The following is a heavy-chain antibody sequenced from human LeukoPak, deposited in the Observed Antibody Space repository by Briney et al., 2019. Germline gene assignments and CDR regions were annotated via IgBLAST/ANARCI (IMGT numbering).Heavy chain of an antibody. D-gene: IGHD6-19*01. J-gene: IGHJ4*02. CDR3: ARALAVADYFDY. CDR2: ISSSGSTI. Sequence: GGSLRLSCAASGFTFSSYAMSWVRQAPGKGLEWVSYISSSGSTIYYADSVKGRFTISSDNAKNTLYLQMNSLGAEDTAVYYCARALAVADYFDYWGQGTLVTVSS. CDR1: GFTFSSYA. V-gene: IGHV3-48*03.